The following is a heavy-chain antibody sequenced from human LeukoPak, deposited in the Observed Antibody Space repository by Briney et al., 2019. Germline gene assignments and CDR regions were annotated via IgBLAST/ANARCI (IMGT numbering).Heavy chain of an antibody. CDR3: ARGSNIVGAMRPDY. J-gene: IGHJ4*02. CDR2: ISSSSSYI. Sequence: TGGFLRLSCAASGFTFSSCNMNWVRQAPGKGLEWVSFISSSSSYIYYADSVKGRFTISRHNAKNSLYLQLNSLRAEDTAVYYCARGSNIVGAMRPDYWDQGTLVSVSS. V-gene: IGHV3-21*01. D-gene: IGHD1-26*01. CDR1: GFTFSSCN.